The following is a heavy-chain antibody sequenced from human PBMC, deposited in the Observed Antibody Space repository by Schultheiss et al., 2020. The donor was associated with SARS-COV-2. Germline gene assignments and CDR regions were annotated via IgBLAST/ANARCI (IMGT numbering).Heavy chain of an antibody. CDR2: ITGSGGRT. CDR3: ARGQRFLNY. Sequence: GSLRLSCAASGFTFSNYAMTWVRQAPGKGLEWVSTITGSGGRTYYADSVKGRFTISRDNSKNTLYLQMNSLRAEDTAVYYCARGQRFLNYWGQGTLVTVSS. CDR1: GFTFSNYA. D-gene: IGHD3-3*01. J-gene: IGHJ4*02. V-gene: IGHV3-23*01.